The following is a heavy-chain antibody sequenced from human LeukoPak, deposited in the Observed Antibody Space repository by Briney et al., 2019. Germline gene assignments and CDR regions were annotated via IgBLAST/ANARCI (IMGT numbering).Heavy chain of an antibody. D-gene: IGHD3-16*02. J-gene: IGHJ4*02. CDR3: ANIVSNY. CDR1: GYSISSGYY. Sequence: SETLSLICAVSGYSISSGYYWGSIRQPPGKGLEWIGSIYHSGSTYYNPSLKSRVTISVDTSKNQFSLKLSSVTAADTAVYYCANIVSNYWGQGTLVTVSS. V-gene: IGHV4-38-2*01. CDR2: IYHSGST.